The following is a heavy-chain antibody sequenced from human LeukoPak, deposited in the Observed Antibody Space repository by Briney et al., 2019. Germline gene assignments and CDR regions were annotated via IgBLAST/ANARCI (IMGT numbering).Heavy chain of an antibody. CDR3: ARGSSSGWYYFDY. CDR1: GFTFSSYS. J-gene: IGHJ4*02. V-gene: IGHV3-21*01. D-gene: IGHD6-19*01. CDR2: ISSSSSYI. Sequence: PGGSLRLSCAASGFTFSSYSMTWVRQAPGKGLEGVSSISSSSSYIYYADSVKGRFTISRDNAKNSLYLQMNSLRAEDTAVYYCARGSSSGWYYFDYWGQGTLVTVSS.